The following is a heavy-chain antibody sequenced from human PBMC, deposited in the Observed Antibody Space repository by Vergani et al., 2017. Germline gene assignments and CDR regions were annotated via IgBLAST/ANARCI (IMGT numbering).Heavy chain of an antibody. J-gene: IGHJ4*02. CDR2: ISSSGSYI. V-gene: IGHV3-21*01. D-gene: IGHD2-15*01. CDR1: GFTFSSHR. Sequence: EVQLVESGGGLVKPGGSLRLSCAASGFTFSSHRMNWVRQAPGKGLEWVSFISSSGSYIYYADSVKGRFTISRDNAKNSLYLQMNSLRAEDTAVYYCAREMRCSGGSCYPSTHDYWGQGTLVTGSS. CDR3: AREMRCSGGSCYPSTHDY.